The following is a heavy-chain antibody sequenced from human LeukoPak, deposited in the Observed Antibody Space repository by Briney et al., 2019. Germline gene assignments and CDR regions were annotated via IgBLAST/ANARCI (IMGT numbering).Heavy chain of an antibody. D-gene: IGHD3-22*01. CDR2: IHYDGRNQ. CDR1: GFNFRGYG. V-gene: IGHV3-30*02. CDR3: AKAAYDSSGSWYYFDY. Sequence: PGGSLRLSCAASGFNFRGYGMHWVRQAPGKGLEWVTFIHYDGRNQYYADSVKGRLTISRDNSKNTLYLQMNSLRPEDTAVYYCAKAAYDSSGSWYYFDYWGQGTLVTVSS. J-gene: IGHJ4*02.